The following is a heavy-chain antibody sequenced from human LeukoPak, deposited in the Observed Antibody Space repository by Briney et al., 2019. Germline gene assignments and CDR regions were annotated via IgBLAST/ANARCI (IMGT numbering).Heavy chain of an antibody. CDR3: ARINDSYGSFDY. Sequence: SETLSLTCAVYGGSFSGYYWSWIRQPPGKGLEWIGEINHSGSTNYNPSLKSRVTISVDTSKNQFSLKLSSVPAADTAVYYCARINDSYGSFDYWGQGTLVTVSS. V-gene: IGHV4-34*01. D-gene: IGHD5-18*01. J-gene: IGHJ4*02. CDR1: GGSFSGYY. CDR2: INHSGST.